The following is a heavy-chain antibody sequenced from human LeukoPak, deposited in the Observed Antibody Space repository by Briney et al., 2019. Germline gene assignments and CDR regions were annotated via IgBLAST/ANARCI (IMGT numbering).Heavy chain of an antibody. V-gene: IGHV3-33*08. D-gene: IGHD2-21*02. CDR2: ILYDGNTQ. Sequence: PGRSLRLSCAASRFTFSSYGMHWVRQAAGEGLEWVALILYDGNTQYYADSVKGRFTISRDNSKNTLYLQMNSLRAEDTAIYYCARDGLQINCGGDCFNWFDPWGQGTLVTVSS. CDR3: ARDGLQINCGGDCFNWFDP. CDR1: RFTFSSYG. J-gene: IGHJ5*02.